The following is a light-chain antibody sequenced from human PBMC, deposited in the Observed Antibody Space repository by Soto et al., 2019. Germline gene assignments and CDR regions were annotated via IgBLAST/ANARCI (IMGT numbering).Light chain of an antibody. Sequence: DIQMTQSPSSLSASVGYRVTITCLASLNICDSLSWFQQKAGKPPTQLIYGASALQSGVPVRFSGSASGTDFTLTIRNMQREDFETYYCLQTYNLPRTFGQGTMVDIK. CDR2: GAS. CDR1: LNICDS. CDR3: LQTYNLPRT. J-gene: IGKJ1*01. V-gene: IGKV1-39*01.